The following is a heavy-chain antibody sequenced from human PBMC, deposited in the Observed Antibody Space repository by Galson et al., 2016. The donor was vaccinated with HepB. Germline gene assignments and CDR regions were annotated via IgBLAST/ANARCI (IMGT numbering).Heavy chain of an antibody. CDR1: GFTFTNNI. CDR3: TKRCMTNTCHNADDF. J-gene: IGHJ4*02. Sequence: SLRLSCAASGFTFTNNIMSWVRQAPGKGLEGVSTIGGDGATFYGDSVKGRFTISRDDSKSTLYLRMDSLRVEDTATYHCTKRCMTNTCHNADDFWGQGTLVTVSS. D-gene: IGHD2-8*01. V-gene: IGHV3-23*01. CDR2: IGGDGAT.